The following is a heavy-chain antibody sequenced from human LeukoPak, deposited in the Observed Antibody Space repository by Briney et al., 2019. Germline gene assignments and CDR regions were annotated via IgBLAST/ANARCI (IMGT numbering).Heavy chain of an antibody. D-gene: IGHD3-3*01. CDR3: ARQGSAVTIFGVVNVYMDV. J-gene: IGHJ6*03. V-gene: IGHV4-59*01. CDR2: IYYSGST. Sequence: SETLSLTCTVSGGSISSYYWSWIRQPPGKGLEWIGYIYYSGSTNYNPSLKSRVTISVDTSKNQFSLKLSFVTAADTAVYYCARQGSAVTIFGVVNVYMDVWGKGTTVTVSS. CDR1: GGSISSYY.